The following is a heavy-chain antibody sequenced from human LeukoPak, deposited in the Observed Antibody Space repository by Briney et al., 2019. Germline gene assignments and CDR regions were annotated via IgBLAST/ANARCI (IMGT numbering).Heavy chain of an antibody. D-gene: IGHD2-15*01. CDR1: GFTFSSYA. CDR3: AKGGLGYCSGGSCSQWFDP. J-gene: IGHJ5*02. V-gene: IGHV3-23*01. CDR2: ISGSGGST. Sequence: GGSLRLSCAASGFTFSSYAMSWVRQAPGKGLEWVSAISGSGGSTYYADSVKGRFTISRDNSKNTLYLQMNSLRAEDTAVYYCAKGGLGYCSGGSCSQWFDPWGRGTLVTVSS.